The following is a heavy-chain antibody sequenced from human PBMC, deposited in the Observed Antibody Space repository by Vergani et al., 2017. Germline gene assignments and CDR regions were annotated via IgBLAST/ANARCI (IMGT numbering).Heavy chain of an antibody. D-gene: IGHD6-19*01. Sequence: VRLVDSGGGLVQPGGSLRLSCAASGFSVSDNYMSWVRQAPGKGLEWIASIYYSGSTYYNPSLKSRVTISVDTSKNQFSLKLSSVTAADTAVYFCARHSTVEWLVKLGWIDPWGQGILVTVSS. CDR3: ARHSTVEWLVKLGWIDP. CDR2: IYYSGST. V-gene: IGHV4-39*01. CDR1: GFSVSDNY. J-gene: IGHJ5*02.